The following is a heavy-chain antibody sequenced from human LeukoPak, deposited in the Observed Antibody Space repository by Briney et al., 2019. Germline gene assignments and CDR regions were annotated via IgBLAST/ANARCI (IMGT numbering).Heavy chain of an antibody. D-gene: IGHD3-16*01. J-gene: IGHJ4*02. CDR3: AKELSGLWYFDY. CDR1: GFTFRSYG. CDR2: ISYDGSNK. V-gene: IGHV3-30*18. Sequence: GRSLRLSCAASGFTFRSYGRHWVRQAPGKGLEWVAVISYDGSNKYYADSVKSRFNIYRDNSKNTLYLPMHSLRAEDTAVFYCAKELSGLWYFDYWGQGTLVTVSS.